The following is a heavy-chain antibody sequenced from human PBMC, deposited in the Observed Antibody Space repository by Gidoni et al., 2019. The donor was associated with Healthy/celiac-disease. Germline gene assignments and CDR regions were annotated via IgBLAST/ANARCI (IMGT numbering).Heavy chain of an antibody. CDR1: GGASSRGGYY. D-gene: IGHD3-10*01. Sequence: QMQLQESGPGLVKPSQTLSLTCTVAGGASSRGGYYWSWIRQHPGKGLEWIGYIYYSGSTYYTPSLKSRVTISVDSSKNQFSLKLSSVTAADTAVYYCARDRWNYYGSGSYYRWFAPWGQGTLVTVSS. CDR3: ARDRWNYYGSGSYYRWFAP. CDR2: IYYSGST. J-gene: IGHJ5*02. V-gene: IGHV4-31*03.